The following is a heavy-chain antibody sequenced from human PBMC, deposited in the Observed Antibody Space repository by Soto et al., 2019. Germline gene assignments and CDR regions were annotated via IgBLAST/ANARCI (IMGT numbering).Heavy chain of an antibody. CDR1: GGTFDNFA. CDR2: IIPMFGSA. D-gene: IGHD3-10*01. J-gene: IGHJ6*02. V-gene: IGHV1-69*01. Sequence: QVHLVQSGAEVRKPGSSVKVSCKASGGTFDNFAVSWVRQAPGQGLEWMGAIIPMFGSADYAQKFQGRVTITADESTNTAYMDLSSLRSEDTAVYYCARDRRISMVGREPHTHYGMDVWGQGTTVTVSS. CDR3: ARDRRISMVGREPHTHYGMDV.